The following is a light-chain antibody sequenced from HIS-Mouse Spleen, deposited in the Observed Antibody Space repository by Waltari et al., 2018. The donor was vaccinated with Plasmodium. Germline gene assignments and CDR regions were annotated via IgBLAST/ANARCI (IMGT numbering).Light chain of an antibody. V-gene: IGKV3-15*01. Sequence: EIVMTQSPATLSVSPGERATLSCRASQSVSSNLAWYQQKPGIPARFSGSGSWTEFTLTISSLQSEDFAVYYCQQYNNWSFTFGPGTKVDIK. CDR3: QQYNNWSFT. J-gene: IGKJ3*01. CDR1: QSVSSN.